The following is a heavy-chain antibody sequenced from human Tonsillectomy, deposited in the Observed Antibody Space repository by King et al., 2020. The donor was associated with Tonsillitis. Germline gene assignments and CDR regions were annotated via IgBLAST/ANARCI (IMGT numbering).Heavy chain of an antibody. D-gene: IGHD5-24*01. CDR3: ASVEMATTGYSYVMDV. CDR2: IYSGGRI. CDR1: GFSVSRNY. V-gene: IGHV3-53*01. Sequence: VQLVESGGGLIQPGGSLRLSCAASGFSVSRNYMNWVRQAPGKGLEWVSVIYSGGRIYYADSVKGRFTISRDNSKNTVYLQMNSLRAEDTAVYYCASVEMATTGYSYVMDVWGLGTTVTVSS. J-gene: IGHJ6*02.